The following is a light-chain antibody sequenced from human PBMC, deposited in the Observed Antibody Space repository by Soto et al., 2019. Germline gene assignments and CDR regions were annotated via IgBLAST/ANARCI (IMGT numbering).Light chain of an antibody. CDR3: QQYNNWPPYT. Sequence: DIVMTQSPATLPVSPGERATLSCRASQSVSSKLAWYQHRPGQAPRLLIYDTSTRAAGIPARFSGSGSGADFTLTISRLQSDDFAVYYCQQYNNWPPYTFGQGTKVDIK. CDR2: DTS. CDR1: QSVSSK. V-gene: IGKV3-15*01. J-gene: IGKJ2*01.